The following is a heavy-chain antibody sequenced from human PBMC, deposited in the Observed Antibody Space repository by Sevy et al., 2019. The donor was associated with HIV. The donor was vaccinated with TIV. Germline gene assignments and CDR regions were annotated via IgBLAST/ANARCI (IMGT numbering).Heavy chain of an antibody. D-gene: IGHD3-22*01. Sequence: GGSLRLSCAASGFTVRKYWMHWVRQAPGKGLVWVSRINSDGSSTSYADSVKGRFTISRDNAKNTLYLQMNSLRAEDTALYYCTRVRAAITTGWANWFDPWGQGTLVTVSS. CDR1: GFTVRKYW. CDR3: TRVRAAITTGWANWFDP. CDR2: INSDGSST. J-gene: IGHJ5*02. V-gene: IGHV3-74*01.